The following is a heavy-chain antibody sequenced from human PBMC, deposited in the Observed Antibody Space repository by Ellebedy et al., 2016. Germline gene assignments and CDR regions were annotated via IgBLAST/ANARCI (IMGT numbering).Heavy chain of an antibody. V-gene: IGHV4-61*02. CDR3: ARDLTHSSGYLY. CDR2: IYTSGST. CDR1: GGSISSSSYY. Sequence: SETLSLXXTVSGGSISSSSYYWSWIRQPAGKGLEWIGRIYTSGSTNYNPSLKSRVTISVDTSKNQFSLKLSSVTAANTAVYYCARDLTHSSGYLYWGQGTLVTVSS. J-gene: IGHJ4*02. D-gene: IGHD3-22*01.